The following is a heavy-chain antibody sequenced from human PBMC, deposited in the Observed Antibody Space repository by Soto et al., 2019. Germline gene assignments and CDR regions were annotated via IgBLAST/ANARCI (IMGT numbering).Heavy chain of an antibody. CDR2: IHPSGGGA. D-gene: IGHD2-21*02. CDR1: ENTFSSYY. Sequence: QAQLVQSGAEVKKPGASVKVSCKASENTFSSYYLHWVRQAPGQGLEWMGMIHPSGGGATYAQKFLGRVTMTRDTSTSTVFMELSSLRSAETAIYYCSRGGHITVVTASFDFWGQGTLVTVSS. V-gene: IGHV1-46*03. J-gene: IGHJ4*02. CDR3: SRGGHITVVTASFDF.